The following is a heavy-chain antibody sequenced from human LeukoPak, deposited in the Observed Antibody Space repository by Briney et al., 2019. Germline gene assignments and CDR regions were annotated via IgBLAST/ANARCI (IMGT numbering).Heavy chain of an antibody. CDR3: ARDYYGDYAYYGMDV. V-gene: IGHV3-11*01. D-gene: IGHD4-17*01. J-gene: IGHJ6*02. Sequence: PGGSLRLSCAASGFTFSDYYMSWIRQAPGKGLEGVSYISSSGSTIYYADSVKGRFTISRDSAKNSLYLQMNSLRAEDTAVYYCARDYYGDYAYYGMDVWGQGTTVTVSS. CDR1: GFTFSDYY. CDR2: ISSSGSTI.